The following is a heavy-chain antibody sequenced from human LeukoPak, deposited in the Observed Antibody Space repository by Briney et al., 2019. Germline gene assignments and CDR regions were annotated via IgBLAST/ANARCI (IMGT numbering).Heavy chain of an antibody. D-gene: IGHD2-15*01. J-gene: IGHJ4*02. CDR1: GSTLTEHA. CDR2: IIDVGGT. Sequence: GGSLRLSCAVSGSTLTEHAWSWVRQAPGEGLEWVSGIIDVGGTYYADSVKGRFTISRDSSKNTLYLQMDNLRAEDTATYYCAKDYCRGGNCPLPFFDSWGQGTLVTVSS. V-gene: IGHV3-23*01. CDR3: AKDYCRGGNCPLPFFDS.